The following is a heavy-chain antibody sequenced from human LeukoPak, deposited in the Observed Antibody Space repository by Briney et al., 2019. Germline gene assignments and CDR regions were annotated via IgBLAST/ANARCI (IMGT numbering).Heavy chain of an antibody. V-gene: IGHV4-59*08. Sequence: SETLSLTCTVSGGSISSYYWSWIRQPPGKGLEWIGYIYYSGTTYYNPSLKSRVTMSVDTSKKQFSLTLSFVTAADTAIYYCARHYYGGSGAFDIWGQGTMVTVSS. CDR1: GGSISSYY. D-gene: IGHD4-23*01. CDR3: ARHYYGGSGAFDI. CDR2: IYYSGTT. J-gene: IGHJ3*02.